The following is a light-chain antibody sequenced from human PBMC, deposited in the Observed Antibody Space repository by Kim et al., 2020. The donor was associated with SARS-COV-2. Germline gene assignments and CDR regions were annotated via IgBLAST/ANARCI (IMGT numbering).Light chain of an antibody. CDR3: QQYFSSPYT. CDR1: LSFLNNSNKKNY. V-gene: IGKV4-1*01. Sequence: APIHCKSRLSFLNNSNKKNYVAWYQQKPGQPPKLLIYWASTRESGVTDRLSGSGSGTDFTLTINNLQVEDVAVYYCQQYFSSPYTFGQGTKLEI. CDR2: WAS. J-gene: IGKJ2*01.